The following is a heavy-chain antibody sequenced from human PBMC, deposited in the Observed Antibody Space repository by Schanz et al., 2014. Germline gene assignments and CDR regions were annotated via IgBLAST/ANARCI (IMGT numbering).Heavy chain of an antibody. Sequence: QLQLQESGPGLLKPSETLSLTCTVSGASVNSNYWNWIRQSPGRGLEWIGHFYNPGSTNYNPSLKKRPTVSIDASTTRVPLNLPFVTAADTAVYFCARNKYTSGWYYFDYWGQGVLVTVSS. D-gene: IGHD6-19*01. V-gene: IGHV4-59*08. CDR1: GASVNSNY. CDR3: ARNKYTSGWYYFDY. J-gene: IGHJ4*02. CDR2: FYNPGST.